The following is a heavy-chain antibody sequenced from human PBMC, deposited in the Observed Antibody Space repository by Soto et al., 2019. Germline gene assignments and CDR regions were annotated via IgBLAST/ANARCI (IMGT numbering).Heavy chain of an antibody. CDR2: INPYSGSA. Sequence: GASVKVSCNASGYTFTGFYIHWVRQAPGQGLEWVGWINPYSGSAKYAQRFEARVTMTRDTSINTAYMELSSLTSDDTAVFYCARRGGDYYDRTGNVYYFDYWGQRTLVTVSS. J-gene: IGHJ4*02. D-gene: IGHD3-22*01. V-gene: IGHV1-2*02. CDR1: GYTFTGFY. CDR3: ARRGGDYYDRTGNVYYFDY.